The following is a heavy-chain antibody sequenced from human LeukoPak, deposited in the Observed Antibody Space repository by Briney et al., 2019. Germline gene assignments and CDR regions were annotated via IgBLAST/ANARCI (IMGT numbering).Heavy chain of an antibody. D-gene: IGHD3-22*01. J-gene: IGHJ4*02. V-gene: IGHV4-4*02. CDR1: GGSISSSNW. CDR2: IYHSGST. Sequence: SETLSLTCAVSGGSISSSNWWSWVRQPPGKGLEWIGEIYHSGSTNHHPSLKSRGTISVDKSKDQFSLKLHSVTAADTAVYYCASNYYDSSGFDYWGQGTLVTVSS. CDR3: ASNYYDSSGFDY.